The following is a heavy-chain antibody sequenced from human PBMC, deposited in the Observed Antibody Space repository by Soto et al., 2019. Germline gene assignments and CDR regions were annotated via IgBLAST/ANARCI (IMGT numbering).Heavy chain of an antibody. V-gene: IGHV1-18*01. Sequence: QVQLVQSGAEVKKPGASVKVSCKASGYTFTSYGISWVRQAPGQGLEWMGWISAYNGNTNYAQKLQGRVTMTTDTSTSTAYMELRSLRSDDTAVYYCARLTMITIFGVVIVNWFDPWRQGTLVTVSS. D-gene: IGHD3-3*01. J-gene: IGHJ5*02. CDR1: GYTFTSYG. CDR2: ISAYNGNT. CDR3: ARLTMITIFGVVIVNWFDP.